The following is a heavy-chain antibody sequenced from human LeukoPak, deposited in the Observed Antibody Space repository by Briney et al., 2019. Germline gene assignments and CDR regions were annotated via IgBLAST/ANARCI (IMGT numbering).Heavy chain of an antibody. CDR3: ARGFYSPHY. CDR1: GGSISSYY. J-gene: IGHJ4*02. Sequence: SETLSLTCTVSGGSISSYYWSWIRQPPGKGLEWIGYIYYSGRTYYNPSLKSRITISVDTSKNQFSLKLSSVTAADTAVYYCARGFYSPHYWGQGTLVSVSS. CDR2: IYYSGRT. D-gene: IGHD4-11*01. V-gene: IGHV4-59*01.